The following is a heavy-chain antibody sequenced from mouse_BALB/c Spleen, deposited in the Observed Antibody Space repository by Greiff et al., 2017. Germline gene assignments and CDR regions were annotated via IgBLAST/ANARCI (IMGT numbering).Heavy chain of an antibody. CDR1: GFTFSSYA. CDR3: ARRGGITTVVEDY. D-gene: IGHD1-1*01. V-gene: IGHV5-6-5*01. J-gene: IGHJ2*01. Sequence: EVKLVESGGGLVKPGGSLKLSCAASGFTFSSYAMSWVRQTQEKRLEWVASISSGGSTYYPDSVKGRFTISRDNARNILYLQMSSLRSEDTAMYYCARRGGITTVVEDYWGQGTTLTVST. CDR2: ISSGGST.